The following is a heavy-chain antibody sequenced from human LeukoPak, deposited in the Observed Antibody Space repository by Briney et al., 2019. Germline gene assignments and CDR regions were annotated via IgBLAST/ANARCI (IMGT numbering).Heavy chain of an antibody. J-gene: IGHJ3*02. CDR1: GFTFSSYW. V-gene: IGHV3-7*01. Sequence: PGGSLRLSCAASGFTFSSYWMSWVRQAPGRGPEWVANIKQDGSEKYYVDSVKGRFTISRDNAKNSLYLQMNSLRAEDTAVYYCAREITKWELLLVRAFDIWGQGTMVTVSS. D-gene: IGHD1-26*01. CDR3: AREITKWELLLVRAFDI. CDR2: IKQDGSEK.